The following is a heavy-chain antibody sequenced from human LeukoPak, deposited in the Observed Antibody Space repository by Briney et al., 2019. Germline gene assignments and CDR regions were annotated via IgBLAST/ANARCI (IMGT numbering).Heavy chain of an antibody. CDR2: IYYSGST. CDR1: GGSISSNSYY. D-gene: IGHD3-10*01. Sequence: SETLSLTCTVSGGSISSNSYYWGWIRQPPGKGLKWIGSIYYSGSTYYNPSLKSRVTISVDTSKNQFALKLNSVTAADTAVYYCARNRYYYGSGNYGVPNWFDPWGQGTLVTVSS. V-gene: IGHV4-39*01. CDR3: ARNRYYYGSGNYGVPNWFDP. J-gene: IGHJ5*02.